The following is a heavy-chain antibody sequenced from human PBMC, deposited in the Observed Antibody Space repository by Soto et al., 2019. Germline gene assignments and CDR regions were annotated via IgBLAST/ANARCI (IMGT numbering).Heavy chain of an antibody. CDR1: GFTFDDYA. Sequence: GGSLRLSCAASGFTFDDYAMHWVRQAPGKGLEWVSGISWNSGSIGYAYSVKGRFTISRDNAKNSLYLQMNSLRAEDTALYYCAKDTMVRGVPGPFDYWGQGTLVTVSS. CDR3: AKDTMVRGVPGPFDY. J-gene: IGHJ4*02. CDR2: ISWNSGSI. D-gene: IGHD3-10*01. V-gene: IGHV3-9*01.